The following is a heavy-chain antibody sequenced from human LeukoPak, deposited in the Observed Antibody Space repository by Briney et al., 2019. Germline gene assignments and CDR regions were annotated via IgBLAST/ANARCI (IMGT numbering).Heavy chain of an antibody. CDR2: IIPIFGKA. D-gene: IGHD4-11*01. CDR1: GGTFLSYA. CDR3: ARSPTTVTTLDY. J-gene: IGHJ4*02. Sequence: SVKVSCKASGGTFLSYAINWVRQAPGQGLEWMGGIIPIFGKAIYAQNFQGRLTITADESTSTAYMELSSLRSEDTAMFYCARSPTTVTTLDYWGQGTLVTVSS. V-gene: IGHV1-69*13.